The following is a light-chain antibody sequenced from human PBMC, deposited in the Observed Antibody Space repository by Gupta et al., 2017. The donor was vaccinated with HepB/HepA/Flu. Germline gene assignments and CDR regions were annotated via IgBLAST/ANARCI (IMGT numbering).Light chain of an antibody. CDR2: RAS. Sequence: DIQMPQSPSTLSASVGDRVTITCRASQSISDWLAWYQQKPGKAPNLLIYRASTLESGVPSRFSGSGSGTEFTLTISSLQPDDFATYYCQEVSGSPWTFGQGTKVEIK. CDR3: QEVSGSPWT. J-gene: IGKJ1*01. V-gene: IGKV1-5*03. CDR1: QSISDW.